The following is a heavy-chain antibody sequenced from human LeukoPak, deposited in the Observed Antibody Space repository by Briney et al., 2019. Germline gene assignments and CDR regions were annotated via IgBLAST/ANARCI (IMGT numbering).Heavy chain of an antibody. D-gene: IGHD5-24*01. J-gene: IGHJ4*02. CDR1: GGSISSSSYY. Sequence: SETLSLTCTVSGGSISSSSYYWGWIRQPPGKGLEWIGSIYYSGCTYYNPSLKSRVTISVDTSKNQFSLKLSSVTAADTAVYYCARQGEMATINYFDYWGQGTLVTVSS. V-gene: IGHV4-39*01. CDR3: ARQGEMATINYFDY. CDR2: IYYSGCT.